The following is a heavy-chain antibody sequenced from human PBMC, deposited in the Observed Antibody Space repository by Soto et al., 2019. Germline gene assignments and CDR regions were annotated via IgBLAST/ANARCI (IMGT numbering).Heavy chain of an antibody. J-gene: IGHJ4*02. CDR2: ISGYNGNT. V-gene: IGHV1-18*01. CDR3: ARDHSSSWHDFDY. Sequence: GASVKVSCKVSGYTFTSYGINWVRQAPGQGLEWMGWISGYNGNTNYAQKFQGRVTMTTDTSTTTAYMELWSLRSDDTAVYYCARDHSSSWHDFDYWGQGTLVTVSS. D-gene: IGHD6-13*01. CDR1: GYTFTSYG.